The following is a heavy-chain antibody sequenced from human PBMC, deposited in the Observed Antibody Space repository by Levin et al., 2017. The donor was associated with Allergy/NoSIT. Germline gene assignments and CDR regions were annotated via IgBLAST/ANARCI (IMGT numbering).Heavy chain of an antibody. D-gene: IGHD2-2*01. J-gene: IGHJ6*02. CDR3: ARASSTSPSGYYYGMDV. Sequence: QTSETLSLTCAASGFTFSSYEMNWVRQAPGKGLEWVSYISSSGSTMYYADSVKGRFTISRDNAKNSLYLQMNSLRAEDTAVYYCARASSTSPSGYYYGMDVWGQGTTVTVSS. CDR1: GFTFSSYE. CDR2: ISSSGSTM. V-gene: IGHV3-48*03.